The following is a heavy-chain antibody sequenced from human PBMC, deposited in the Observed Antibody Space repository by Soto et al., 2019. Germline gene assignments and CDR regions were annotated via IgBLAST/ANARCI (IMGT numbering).Heavy chain of an antibody. D-gene: IGHD3-10*01. CDR2: ISGSGGTT. CDR1: GFTFNSYA. CDR3: AKDRHYGSGTYSDSYLDY. V-gene: IGHV3-23*01. Sequence: EVQLLESGGGLVQPGGSLRLSCGGSGFTFNSYAMTWVRQAPGKGLEWVSAISGSGGTTYYANAVKGRFTISREQSKDTLYLQMNSRRAEDTAIYYCAKDRHYGSGTYSDSYLDYWGQGTLVSVAS. J-gene: IGHJ4*02.